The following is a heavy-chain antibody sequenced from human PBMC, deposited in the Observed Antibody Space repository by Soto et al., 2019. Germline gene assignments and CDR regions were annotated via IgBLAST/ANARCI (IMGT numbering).Heavy chain of an antibody. D-gene: IGHD2-2*01. CDR2: ISAYNGNT. V-gene: IGHV1-18*01. CDR3: ERDFSIVVVAPGY. J-gene: IGHJ4*02. CDR1: GYTFTNFG. Sequence: ASVKVSCKTSGYTFTNFGLSWVRQAPGQGLEWMGWISAYNGNTNYAQNFQGRVTMTTDTSTSTAYMELRSLRSDDTAVYYCERDFSIVVVAPGYWGQGTLVTVSS.